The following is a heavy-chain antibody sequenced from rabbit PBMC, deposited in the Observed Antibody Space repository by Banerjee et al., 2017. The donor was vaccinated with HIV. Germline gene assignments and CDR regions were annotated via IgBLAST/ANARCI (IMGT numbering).Heavy chain of an antibody. V-gene: IGHV1S47*01. CDR1: GVSFNDKD. CDR3: ARGGGL. J-gene: IGHJ4*01. Sequence: QEQLEESGGGLVKPEGSLTLTCKASGVSFNDKDVMCWVRQAPGKGLEWIGYIDPVFGSAYYASWVNGRFSISRENTQNTVSLQLNSLTAADTATYFCARGGGLWGPGTLVTVS. CDR2: IDPVFGSA.